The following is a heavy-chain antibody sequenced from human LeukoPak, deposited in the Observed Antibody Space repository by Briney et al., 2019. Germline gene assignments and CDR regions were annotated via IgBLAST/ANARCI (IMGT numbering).Heavy chain of an antibody. D-gene: IGHD3-3*01. V-gene: IGHV3-21*01. J-gene: IGHJ4*02. CDR2: ISRSSSYM. CDR3: TRDAGEYDFDY. CDR1: GFTFSSYS. Sequence: GGSLRLSCVTSGFTFSSYSMNWVRQAPGKGLEWVSSISRSSSYMYYADSVNGRFTISRDNAKNSLFLQMNSLRVEDTAVYYCTRDAGEYDFDYWGQGTLVTVSS.